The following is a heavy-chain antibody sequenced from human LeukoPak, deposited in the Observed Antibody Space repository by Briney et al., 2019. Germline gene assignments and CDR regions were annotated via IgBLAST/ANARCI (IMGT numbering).Heavy chain of an antibody. V-gene: IGHV1-2*02. Sequence: ASVKVSCKASGYTFTGYYMHWVRQAPGQGLEWMGWINPNSGGTNYAQKFQGGVTMTRDTSISTAYMELSRLRSDDTAVYYCARGSVGATLPRYWGQGTLVTVSS. J-gene: IGHJ4*02. CDR1: GYTFTGYY. D-gene: IGHD1-26*01. CDR2: INPNSGGT. CDR3: ARGSVGATLPRY.